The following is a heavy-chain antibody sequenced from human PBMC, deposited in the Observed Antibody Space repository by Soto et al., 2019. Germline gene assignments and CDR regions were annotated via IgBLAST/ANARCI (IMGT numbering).Heavy chain of an antibody. Sequence: GGSLRLSCAASGFTFSSYDMHWVRQATGKGLEWVSAIGTAGDTYYPGSVKGRFTISRENAKNSLYLQMNSLRAEDTAVYYCARGYRAEYYDFWSGYYWFDPWGQGTLVTVSS. J-gene: IGHJ5*02. CDR1: GFTFSSYD. D-gene: IGHD3-3*01. CDR3: ARGYRAEYYDFWSGYYWFDP. V-gene: IGHV3-13*01. CDR2: IGTAGDT.